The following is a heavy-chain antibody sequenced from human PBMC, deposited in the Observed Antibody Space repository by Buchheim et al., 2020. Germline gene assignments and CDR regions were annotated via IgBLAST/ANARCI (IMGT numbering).Heavy chain of an antibody. D-gene: IGHD2-15*01. CDR3: AKDGIVVVVARTYFDY. V-gene: IGHV3-23*01. J-gene: IGHJ4*02. Sequence: EVQLLESGGGLVQPGGSLRLSCAASGFTFSSYAMSWVRQAPGKGLEWVSAISGSGGSTYYADSVKGRFTIPRDNSKKKLYLQMNSLRAEDTAVYYCAKDGIVVVVARTYFDYWGQGTL. CDR2: ISGSGGST. CDR1: GFTFSSYA.